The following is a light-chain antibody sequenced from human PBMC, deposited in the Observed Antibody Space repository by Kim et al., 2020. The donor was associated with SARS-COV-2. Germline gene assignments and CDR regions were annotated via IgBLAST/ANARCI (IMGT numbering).Light chain of an antibody. Sequence: ISNGLSWYQQKAGQAPALLIYAASRLQSGVPSRFSGSGSRTDFTLAISSLQPEDVAIYYCLQDYTTPYTFGQGTKLEI. CDR1: ISNG. V-gene: IGKV1-27*01. CDR2: AAS. J-gene: IGKJ2*01. CDR3: LQDYTTPYT.